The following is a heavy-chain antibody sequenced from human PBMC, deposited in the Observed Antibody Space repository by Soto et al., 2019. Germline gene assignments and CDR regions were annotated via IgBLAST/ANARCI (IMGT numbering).Heavy chain of an antibody. CDR1: WVLQWLL. D-gene: IGHD1-7*01. CDR3: ARGIYVPNWNFRRLNWFDP. CDR2: INHSGST. V-gene: IGHV4-34*01. J-gene: IGHJ5*02. Sequence: SENPVPHLRCLWWVLQWLLLELDPPAPGKGLEWIGEINHSGSTNYNPSLKSRVTISVDTSKNQFSLKLSSVTAADTAVYYCARGIYVPNWNFRRLNWFDPWGQGTLVTVSS.